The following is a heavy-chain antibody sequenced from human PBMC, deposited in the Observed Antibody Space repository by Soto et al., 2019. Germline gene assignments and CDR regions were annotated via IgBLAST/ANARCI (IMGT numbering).Heavy chain of an antibody. J-gene: IGHJ5*02. Sequence: APGKVSCKASGHTSTTFGISWVRQSPGQGLEWMGWVDGYNTHTYYAQKFQGRVTMTTDTSTSTASMELRSLKFDDTAVYYCARDIGVTALDCFDPWGQGTLVTVSS. CDR1: GHTSTTFG. CDR3: ARDIGVTALDCFDP. V-gene: IGHV1-18*01. CDR2: VDGYNTHT. D-gene: IGHD1-1*01.